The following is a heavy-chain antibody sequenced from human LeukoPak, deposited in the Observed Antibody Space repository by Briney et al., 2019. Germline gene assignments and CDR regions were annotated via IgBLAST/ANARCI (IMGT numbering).Heavy chain of an antibody. CDR1: DGSINSYY. CDR2: IYYNGNT. CDR3: ARGRSNYYGMDV. Sequence: SETLSLTCSVSDGSINSYYWNWIRRPPGKGLEWIGYIYYNGNTNYSPSLKSRVTMSVDTSKNLFSPKVSSVTAADTAVYYCARGRSNYYGMDVWGQGTTVTISS. D-gene: IGHD1-26*01. J-gene: IGHJ6*02. V-gene: IGHV4-59*01.